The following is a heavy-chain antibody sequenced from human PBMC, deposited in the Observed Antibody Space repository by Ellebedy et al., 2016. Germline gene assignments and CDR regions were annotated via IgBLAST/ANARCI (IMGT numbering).Heavy chain of an antibody. V-gene: IGHV4-34*01. CDR2: INHSGNT. CDR3: ARRSREQFVGHFDY. Sequence: ESLKISXRVYGGSFSGYYWGWIRQPPGKGLEWIGDINHSGNTNYNPSLKSRVAISVDTSRNQFSLRVTSVTAADTAMYYCARRSREQFVGHFDYWGQGDLVTVSS. CDR1: GGSFSGYY. J-gene: IGHJ4*02. D-gene: IGHD6-6*01.